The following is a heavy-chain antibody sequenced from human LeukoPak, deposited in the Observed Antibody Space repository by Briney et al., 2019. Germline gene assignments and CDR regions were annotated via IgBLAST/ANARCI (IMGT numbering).Heavy chain of an antibody. CDR3: ARSSQEALWFGELHKNPSFDY. V-gene: IGHV3-21*01. CDR1: GFTVSSNY. Sequence: PGGSLRLSCAASGFTVSSNYMNWVRQAPGKGLEWVSSISSSSSYIYYADSVKGRFTISRDNAKNSLYLQMNSLRAEDTAVYYCARSSQEALWFGELHKNPSFDYWGQGTLVTVSS. CDR2: ISSSSSYI. J-gene: IGHJ4*02. D-gene: IGHD3-10*01.